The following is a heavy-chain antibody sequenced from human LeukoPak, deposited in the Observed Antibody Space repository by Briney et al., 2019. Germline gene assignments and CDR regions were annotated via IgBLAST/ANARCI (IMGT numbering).Heavy chain of an antibody. J-gene: IGHJ4*02. V-gene: IGHV3-48*02. CDR1: GFTFSIYS. CDR3: ARGVHYYDSSGYYYFDY. Sequence: GGSLRLSCAASGFTFSIYSMNWVRQAPGKGLEWVSYISSSSSTIYYADSVKGRFTISRDNAKNSLYLQMNSLRDEDTAVYYCARGVHYYDSSGYYYFDYWGQGTLVTVSS. CDR2: ISSSSSTI. D-gene: IGHD3-22*01.